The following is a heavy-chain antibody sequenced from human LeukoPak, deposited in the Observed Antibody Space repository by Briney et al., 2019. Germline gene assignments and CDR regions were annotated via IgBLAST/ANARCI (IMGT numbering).Heavy chain of an antibody. CDR1: GFTVRSNY. Sequence: GGSLRLSCAASGFTVRSNYISWVRQAPGKGLEWVLVIYSVETTFYADSVKGRFTISRDNAKNSLYLQMNSLRAEDTAVYYCASNYEVGWDSSKTPFDAFDIWGQGTMVTVSS. J-gene: IGHJ3*02. D-gene: IGHD1-26*01. CDR2: IYSVETT. V-gene: IGHV3-53*01. CDR3: ASNYEVGWDSSKTPFDAFDI.